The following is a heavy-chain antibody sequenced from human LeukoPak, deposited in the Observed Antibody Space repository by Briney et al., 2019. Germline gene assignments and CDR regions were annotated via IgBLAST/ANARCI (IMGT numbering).Heavy chain of an antibody. CDR2: ISGSGGST. D-gene: IGHD2-2*01. J-gene: IGHJ4*02. CDR3: AKDSIVVVPAAILYYFDY. V-gene: IGHV3-23*01. CDR1: GFTFSSYA. Sequence: GGSLRLSCAASGFTFSSYAMSWVRQAPGKGLEWVSAISGSGGSTYYADSVKGRFTISRDNSKNTLYLQMNSLRAEDTAVYYCAKDSIVVVPAAILYYFDYWGQGTPVTVSS.